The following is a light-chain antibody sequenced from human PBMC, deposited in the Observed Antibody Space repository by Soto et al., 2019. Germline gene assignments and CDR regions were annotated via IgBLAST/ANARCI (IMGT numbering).Light chain of an antibody. Sequence: QSALTQPASVSGSPGQSITISCTGTSSDVGGYDFVSWYQQHPGKAPKVMIYEVNKRPSGVPIRLSGSKSGNTASLTISGLQAEDEADYYCSSYTITSTVVFGEGTKLTVL. CDR1: SSDVGGYDF. V-gene: IGLV2-14*01. CDR2: EVN. J-gene: IGLJ2*01. CDR3: SSYTITSTVV.